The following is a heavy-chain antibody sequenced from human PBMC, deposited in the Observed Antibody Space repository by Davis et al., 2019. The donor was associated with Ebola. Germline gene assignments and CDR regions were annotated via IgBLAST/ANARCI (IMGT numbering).Heavy chain of an antibody. CDR3: ARAAAGTYY. J-gene: IGHJ4*02. V-gene: IGHV3-7*01. D-gene: IGHD6-13*01. CDR2: IKQDGSEK. Sequence: LSLTCAASGFTFSSYWMSWVRQAPGKGLEWVANIKQDGSEKYYVDSVKGRFTISRDNAKNTLYLQMNSLRAEDTAVYYCARAAAGTYYWGQGTLVTVSS. CDR1: GFTFSSYW.